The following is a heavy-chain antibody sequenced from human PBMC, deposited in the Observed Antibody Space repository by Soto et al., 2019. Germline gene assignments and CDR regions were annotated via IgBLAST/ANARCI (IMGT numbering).Heavy chain of an antibody. D-gene: IGHD6-6*01. V-gene: IGHV3-9*01. J-gene: IGHJ3*02. Sequence: EVQLVESGGGLVQPGRSLRLSCAASGFTFDDYAMHWVRQAPGKGLEWVSGISWNSGSIGYADSVKGRFTISRDNAKNSLYLQMNSLRAEDTALYYCAKDGYSSSSVSPHDAFDIWGLGTMVTVSS. CDR2: ISWNSGSI. CDR1: GFTFDDYA. CDR3: AKDGYSSSSVSPHDAFDI.